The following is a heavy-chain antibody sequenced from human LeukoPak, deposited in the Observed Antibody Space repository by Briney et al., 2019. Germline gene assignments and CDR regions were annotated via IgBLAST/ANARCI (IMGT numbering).Heavy chain of an antibody. CDR3: ARGPNSSSTYYYYGMDV. CDR1: GFTFSSYA. CDR2: ISGSGGST. J-gene: IGHJ6*02. D-gene: IGHD6-13*01. V-gene: IGHV3-23*01. Sequence: GGSLRLSCAASGFTFSSYAMSWVRQAPGKGLEWVSAISGSGGSTYYADSVKGRFTISRDNSKNTLYLQMNSLRAEDTAVYYCARGPNSSSTYYYYGMDVWGQGTTVTVSS.